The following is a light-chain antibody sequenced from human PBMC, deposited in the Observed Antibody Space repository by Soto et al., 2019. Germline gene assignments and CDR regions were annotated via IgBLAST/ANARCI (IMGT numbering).Light chain of an antibody. J-gene: IGLJ2*01. CDR2: STN. Sequence: QTVVTQEPSFSVSPGGTVTLTCGLSSGSVSTSYYPSWYQQTPGQAPRTLIYSTNTRSSGVPDRFSGSILGNKAALTITGDQADDESDYYCVLYMGIGTPVFGGGTKLTVL. CDR3: VLYMGIGTPV. CDR1: SGSVSTSYY. V-gene: IGLV8-61*01.